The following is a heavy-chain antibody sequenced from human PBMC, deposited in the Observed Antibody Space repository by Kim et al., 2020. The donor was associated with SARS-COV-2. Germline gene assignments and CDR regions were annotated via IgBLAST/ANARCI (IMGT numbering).Heavy chain of an antibody. CDR3: ARGGGSYYYCMDV. Sequence: GGSLRLSCAASGFTFSSYAMHWVRQAPGKGLEWVAVISYDGSNKYYTDSVKGRFTISRDNSKNTLYLQMNSLRAEDTAVYYCARGGGSYYYCMDVWGKGTTVTVSS. CDR2: ISYDGSNK. CDR1: GFTFSSYA. J-gene: IGHJ6*03. D-gene: IGHD1-26*01. V-gene: IGHV3-30*04.